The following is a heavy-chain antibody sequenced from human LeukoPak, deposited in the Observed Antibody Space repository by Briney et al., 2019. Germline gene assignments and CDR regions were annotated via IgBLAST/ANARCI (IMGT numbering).Heavy chain of an antibody. V-gene: IGHV3-48*03. CDR2: ISSSGSTI. Sequence: PGGSLRLSCAASGFPFSSYEMNWVRQAPGKGLEWVSYISSSGSTIYYADSVKGRFTISRDNAKNSLYLQMNSLRAEDTAVYYCAERGITMIGGVWGKGTTVTIYS. J-gene: IGHJ6*04. CDR3: AERGITMIGGV. D-gene: IGHD3-10*02. CDR1: GFPFSSYE.